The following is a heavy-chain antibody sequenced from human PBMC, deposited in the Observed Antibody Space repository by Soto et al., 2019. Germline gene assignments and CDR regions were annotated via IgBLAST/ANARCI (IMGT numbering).Heavy chain of an antibody. J-gene: IGHJ6*04. CDR3: ARDVGYCSSTSCDV. CDR2: IYSGGST. V-gene: IGHV3-53*04. D-gene: IGHD2-2*01. Sequence: PGGSLRLSCAASGFTVSSNYMSWVRQAPGKGLEWVSVIYSGGSTYYADSVKGRFTISRHNSKNTLYLQMNSLRAEDTAVYYCARDVGYCSSTSCDVWGKGTTVTVSS. CDR1: GFTVSSNY.